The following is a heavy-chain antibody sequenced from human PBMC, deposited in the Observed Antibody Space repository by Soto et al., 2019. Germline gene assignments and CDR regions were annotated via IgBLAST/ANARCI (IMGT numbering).Heavy chain of an antibody. J-gene: IGHJ3*01. CDR1: GFTFSNAW. CDR2: IKSQTDGGTT. Sequence: GGSLRLSCAASGFTFSNAWMSWVRQAPGKGLEWVGRIKSQTDGGTTDYAAPVKGRFTISRDDSKNTLYLQMNDLRAEDTAVYFCAVTRLYYNFGYHRDGCNFRGKGTMVTVSS. V-gene: IGHV3-15*01. CDR3: AVTRLYYNFGYHRDGCNF. D-gene: IGHD3-10*01.